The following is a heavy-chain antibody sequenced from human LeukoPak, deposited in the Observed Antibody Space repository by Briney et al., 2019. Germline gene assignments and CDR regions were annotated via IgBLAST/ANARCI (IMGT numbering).Heavy chain of an antibody. D-gene: IGHD5-12*01. CDR1: GFTFSDSY. CDR2: ITTSSSYT. V-gene: IGHV3-11*03. J-gene: IGHJ4*02. CDR3: ASGYDLYYFDY. Sequence: GGTLRLSCAASGFTFSDSYMTWIRQAPGKGLEWVSYITTSSSYTNYADSVKGRFTISRDNAKNSLYLQMNSLRAEDSAVYYCASGYDLYYFDYWGQGTLVTVSS.